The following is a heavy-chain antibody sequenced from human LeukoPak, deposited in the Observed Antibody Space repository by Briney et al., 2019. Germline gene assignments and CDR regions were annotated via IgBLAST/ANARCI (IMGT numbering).Heavy chain of an antibody. CDR3: ARRYCSSPSCSQDWFAP. Sequence: ASVKVSCKASGYTFTSYYMHWVRQAPGQGLEWMGIINPSGGSTSYAQKFQGRVTMTRDTSTSTVYMELSSLRSEGTAVYYCARRYCSSPSCSQDWFAPWRQGTLVTVSS. CDR2: INPSGGST. J-gene: IGHJ5*02. CDR1: GYTFTSYY. D-gene: IGHD2-2*01. V-gene: IGHV1-46*01.